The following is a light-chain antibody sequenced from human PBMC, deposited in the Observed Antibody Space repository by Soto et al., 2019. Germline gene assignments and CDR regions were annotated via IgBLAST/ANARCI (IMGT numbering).Light chain of an antibody. Sequence: QSVLTQPPSVSGAPGQRVTITFTGSSSNIGAGYDVHWYQQLPGTAPKLLIYGNSNRPSGVPDRFSGSKSGTSASLAITGLQVEDEADYYCQSYDSSLRRVFGTGTKLTVL. V-gene: IGLV1-40*01. CDR2: GNS. CDR1: SSNIGAGYD. J-gene: IGLJ1*01. CDR3: QSYDSSLRRV.